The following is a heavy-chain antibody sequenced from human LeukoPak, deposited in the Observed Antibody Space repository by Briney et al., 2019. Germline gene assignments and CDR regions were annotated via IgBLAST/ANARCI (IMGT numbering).Heavy chain of an antibody. CDR1: GFRFSNYA. CDR3: AKGHIESGGYYYFDY. D-gene: IGHD3-22*01. Sequence: PGGSLRLSCAASGFRFSNYAMNWVRQAPGKGLEWVSGVSGSGGGTYYADSVKGRFTVSRDNSKNTLNLQMNSLRAEDTAVYYCAKGHIESGGYYYFDYWGQGTLVTVSS. V-gene: IGHV3-23*01. CDR2: VSGSGGGT. J-gene: IGHJ4*02.